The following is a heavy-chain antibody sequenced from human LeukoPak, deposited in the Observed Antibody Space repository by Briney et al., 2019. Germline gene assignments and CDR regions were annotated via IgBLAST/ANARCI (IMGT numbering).Heavy chain of an antibody. CDR2: INPNGGGT. CDR3: ARAYDSSGYAFDI. Sequence: GASVKVSCKASGYTFTGYYMHWVRQAPGQGLEWMGRINPNGGGTNYAQKFQGRVTMTRDTSISTAYMELSRLRSGDTAVYYCARAYDSSGYAFDIWGQGTMVTVSS. CDR1: GYTFTGYY. V-gene: IGHV1-2*06. D-gene: IGHD3-22*01. J-gene: IGHJ3*02.